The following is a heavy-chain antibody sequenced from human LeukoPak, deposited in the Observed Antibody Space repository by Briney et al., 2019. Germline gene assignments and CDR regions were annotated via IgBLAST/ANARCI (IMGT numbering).Heavy chain of an antibody. CDR2: IYSGGST. Sequence: GGSLRLSCAASGFTVSSNYMSWVRQAPGKGLEWVSVIYSGGSTYYADSVKGRFTISRDNSKNTLYLQMNSLRAEDTAVYYCARDALSGSSWYFDYWGQGTLVTVSS. CDR3: ARDALSGSSWYFDY. V-gene: IGHV3-66*01. J-gene: IGHJ4*02. D-gene: IGHD6-13*01. CDR1: GFTVSSNY.